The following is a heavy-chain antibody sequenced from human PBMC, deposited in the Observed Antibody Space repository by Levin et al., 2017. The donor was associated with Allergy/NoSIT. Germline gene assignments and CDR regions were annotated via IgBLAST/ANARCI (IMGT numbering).Heavy chain of an antibody. CDR3: ARESADYGDSRGGLYYFDY. Sequence: GWSLRLSCAASGFTFSSYWMSWVRQAPGKGLEWVANIKQDGSEKYYVDSVKGRFTISRDNAKNSLYLQMNSLRAEDTAVYYCARESADYGDSRGGLYYFDYWGQGTLVTVSS. V-gene: IGHV3-7*01. CDR2: IKQDGSEK. J-gene: IGHJ4*02. CDR1: GFTFSSYW. D-gene: IGHD4-17*01.